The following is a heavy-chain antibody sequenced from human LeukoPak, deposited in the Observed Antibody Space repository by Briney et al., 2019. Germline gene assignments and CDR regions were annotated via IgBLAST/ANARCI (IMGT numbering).Heavy chain of an antibody. CDR1: GFTFTSYS. J-gene: IGHJ4*02. V-gene: IGHV3-21*01. Sequence: GGSLRLSCTASGFTFTSYSINWVRQAPGKGLEWVSSIDTISSDIYYADSVRGRFTISRDNAKRSVYLQMNSLRAEDTAVYYCARLITARLKGSYYFDYWGMGTLVTVSS. CDR3: ARLITARLKGSYYFDY. D-gene: IGHD6-6*01. CDR2: IDTISSDI.